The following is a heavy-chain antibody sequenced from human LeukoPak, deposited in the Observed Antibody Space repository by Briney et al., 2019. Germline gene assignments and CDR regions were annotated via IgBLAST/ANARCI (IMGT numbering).Heavy chain of an antibody. CDR2: IRYDGSNK. Sequence: PGGSLRLSCAASGFTFSSYGMHWVRQAPGKGLEWVAFIRYDGSNKYYADSVKGRFTISRDNSENTLYLQMNSLRAEDTAVYYCAKLSYYDSSGYFSWGQGTLVTVSS. J-gene: IGHJ5*02. D-gene: IGHD3-22*01. CDR1: GFTFSSYG. CDR3: AKLSYYDSSGYFS. V-gene: IGHV3-30*02.